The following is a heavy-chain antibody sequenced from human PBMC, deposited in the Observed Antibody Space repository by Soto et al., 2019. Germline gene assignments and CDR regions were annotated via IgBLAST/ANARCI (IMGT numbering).Heavy chain of an antibody. CDR2: IYHSGNT. V-gene: IGHV4-30-2*01. J-gene: IGHJ3*01. CDR1: GGSISSGGYS. CDR3: ASNVAADDALDV. Sequence: TLSLTFAVSGGSISSGGYSLTWIRQPPGKGLEWIGYIYHSGNTYYNPSLKSRVTISGDRSKNQFTLNLSSVTAADTAVYYCASNVAADDALDVRGQGTMVTVS. D-gene: IGHD2-15*01.